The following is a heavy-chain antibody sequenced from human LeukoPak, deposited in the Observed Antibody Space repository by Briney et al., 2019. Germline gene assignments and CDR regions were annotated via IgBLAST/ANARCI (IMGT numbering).Heavy chain of an antibody. CDR3: ARGPLWFGEFQLRFDY. J-gene: IGHJ4*02. CDR2: INHSGST. Sequence: TSETLSLTCAVYGGSFSGYYWSWIRQPPGKGLEWIGEINHSGSTNYNPSLKSRVTISVATSKNQFSLKLSSVTAADPAVYYCARGPLWFGEFQLRFDYWGQGTLVTVSS. CDR1: GGSFSGYY. D-gene: IGHD3-10*01. V-gene: IGHV4-34*01.